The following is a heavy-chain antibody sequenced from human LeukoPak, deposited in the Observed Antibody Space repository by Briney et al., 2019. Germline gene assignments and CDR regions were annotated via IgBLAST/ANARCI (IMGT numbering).Heavy chain of an antibody. V-gene: IGHV1-18*01. Sequence: ASVKVSCKASGYTFTSYGISWVRQAPGQGLEWMGWISAYNGNTNYAQKLQGRVTMTTDTSTSTAYMELRSLRSDDTAVYYCARAGGFGELLYYDSSGYYHIDYWGQGTLVTVSS. J-gene: IGHJ4*02. CDR3: ARAGGFGELLYYDSSGYYHIDY. CDR2: ISAYNGNT. CDR1: GYTFTSYG. D-gene: IGHD3-22*01.